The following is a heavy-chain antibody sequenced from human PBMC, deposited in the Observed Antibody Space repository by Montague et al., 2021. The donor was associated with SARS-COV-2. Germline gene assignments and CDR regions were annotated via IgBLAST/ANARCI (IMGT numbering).Heavy chain of an antibody. V-gene: IGHV4-4*02. D-gene: IGHD2-2*01. J-gene: IGHJ3*01. CDR2: VYHSGST. Sequence: SETLSLTCAVSGGSISSSHWCWWVRQPPGKGLEWIGEVYHSGSTNYNQSFKSRVTISVDKSKNQFSLQLSSVTAAATAVYYCARDLLRYCSSTSCYNDAFDLWGQGTMVTVSS. CDR1: GGSISSSHW. CDR3: ARDLLRYCSSTSCYNDAFDL.